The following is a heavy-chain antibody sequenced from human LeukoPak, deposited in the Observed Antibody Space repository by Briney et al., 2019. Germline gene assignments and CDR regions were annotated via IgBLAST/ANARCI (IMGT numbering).Heavy chain of an antibody. V-gene: IGHV1-2*04. CDR3: VRDTPEGVRLCTGTSCHAFDH. J-gene: IGHJ4*02. CDR2: INPNRGVT. Sequence: GASVKVSCKASGYSFTGYYMHWVRQAPGQGLEWMGWINPNRGVTNYAQKFQGLVTMTRDTSISTVYMELSRLTSDDTAVYYCVRDTPEGVRLCTGTSCHAFDHWGQGTLVTVSS. D-gene: IGHD2-15*01. CDR1: GYSFTGYY.